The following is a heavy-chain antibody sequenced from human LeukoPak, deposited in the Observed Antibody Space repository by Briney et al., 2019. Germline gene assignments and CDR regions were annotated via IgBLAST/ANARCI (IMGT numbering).Heavy chain of an antibody. Sequence: GGSLRLSCAASGFTFSSYWMSWVRQAPGTGLEWVATIKQDGSERKYVDSVKGRFTISRDNAKNSLYLQMNSLRAEDTAVYYCARYFDNTGYSWRRFDYWGQGALVTVSS. J-gene: IGHJ4*02. CDR2: IKQDGSER. CDR3: ARYFDNTGYSWRRFDY. V-gene: IGHV3-7*01. D-gene: IGHD3-22*01. CDR1: GFTFSSYW.